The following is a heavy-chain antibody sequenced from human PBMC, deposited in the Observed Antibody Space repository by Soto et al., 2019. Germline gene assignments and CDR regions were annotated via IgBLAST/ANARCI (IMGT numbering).Heavy chain of an antibody. V-gene: IGHV4-59*12. CDR2: IHYSGST. CDR1: GGSINSSY. J-gene: IGHJ4*02. CDR3: VTGHYFGWLLHPSVF. Sequence: PSETLSLTCTVSGGSINSSYWSWIRQPPGKGLEYIGYIHYSGSTNYNPSLKGRVTISVDTSKNQFSLKLSSVTAADTAVYYCVTGHYFGWLLHPSVFWGQVTLVTVSS. D-gene: IGHD3-9*01.